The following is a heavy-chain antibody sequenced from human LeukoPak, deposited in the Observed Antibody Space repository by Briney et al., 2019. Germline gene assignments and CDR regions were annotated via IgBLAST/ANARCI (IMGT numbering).Heavy chain of an antibody. J-gene: IGHJ4*02. D-gene: IGHD2-15*01. CDR3: ARSGNDVRWWGGYDFDY. Sequence: GASVKVSCKASGGTFSSYAISWVRQAPGQGLEWMGGIIPIFGTANYAQKFQGRVTITADESTSTAYMELSSLRSEDTAVYYCARSGNDVRWWGGYDFDYWGQGTLVTVSS. CDR1: GGTFSSYA. CDR2: IIPIFGTA. V-gene: IGHV1-69*13.